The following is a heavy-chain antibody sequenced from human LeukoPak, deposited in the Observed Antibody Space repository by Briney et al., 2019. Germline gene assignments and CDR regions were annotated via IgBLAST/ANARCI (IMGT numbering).Heavy chain of an antibody. CDR2: IYSGGTT. Sequence: GGSLRLSCAASGFTVSTYYMNWVRQAPGKGLEWVSIIYSGGTTYYADSVKGRFAISRDASKNTLSLQMNSLRAEDTAVYFCARVGDHFHWNLDLWGRGTLVSVSS. V-gene: IGHV3-53*01. J-gene: IGHJ2*01. CDR1: GFTVSTYY. CDR3: ARVGDHFHWNLDL. D-gene: IGHD3-3*02.